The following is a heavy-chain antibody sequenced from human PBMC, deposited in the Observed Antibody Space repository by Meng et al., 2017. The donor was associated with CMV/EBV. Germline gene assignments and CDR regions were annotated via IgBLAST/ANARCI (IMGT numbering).Heavy chain of an antibody. J-gene: IGHJ4*02. CDR2: ISSSSSYI. Sequence: GESLKISCAASGFTFSSYSMNWVRQAPGKGLEWVSSISSSSSYIYYADSVKGRFTISRDNAKNSLYLQMNSLRAEDTAVYYCARDGGDCSSTSCYAVAYWGQGTLVTVSS. D-gene: IGHD2-2*01. CDR1: GFTFSSYS. V-gene: IGHV3-21*01. CDR3: ARDGGDCSSTSCYAVAY.